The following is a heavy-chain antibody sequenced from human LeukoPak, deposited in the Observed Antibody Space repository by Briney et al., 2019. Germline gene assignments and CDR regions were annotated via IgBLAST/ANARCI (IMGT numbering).Heavy chain of an antibody. CDR3: ARGVKVRGVNYYGMDV. Sequence: GGSLRLSCAASGFTFSTYSMNWVRQAPGKGLEWVSYINSSSSTIFYADSVKGRFTISRDDAKNSLYLQMNSLRAEDTAVYYCARGVKVRGVNYYGMDVWGQGTTVTVSS. CDR2: INSSSSTI. V-gene: IGHV3-48*04. J-gene: IGHJ6*02. D-gene: IGHD3-10*01. CDR1: GFTFSTYS.